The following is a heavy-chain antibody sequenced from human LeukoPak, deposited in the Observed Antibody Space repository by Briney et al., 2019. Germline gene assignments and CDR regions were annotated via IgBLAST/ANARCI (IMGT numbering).Heavy chain of an antibody. D-gene: IGHD3-22*01. J-gene: IGHJ3*02. CDR3: ARVKYYYDSSGYYRDAFDI. CDR2: IYTSGST. V-gene: IGHV4-61*02. Sequence: PSETLSLTCTVSGGSISSGSYYWSWIRQPAGKGLEWIGRIYTSGSTNYNPSLKSRVTISVDTSKNQFSLKLSSVTAADTAVYYCARVKYYYDSSGYYRDAFDIWGQGTMVTVSS. CDR1: GGSISSGSYY.